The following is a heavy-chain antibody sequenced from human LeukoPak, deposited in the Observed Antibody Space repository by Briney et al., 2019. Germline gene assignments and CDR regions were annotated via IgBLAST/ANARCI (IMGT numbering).Heavy chain of an antibody. Sequence: SETLSLTCTVSGGSISSYYWSWVRQFPGKGLEWIGYISDSGSTNYSPSPESRVTISVDTSKNKFFLILSSVTAADTAVYYCARRGGTVVGDTGYHYWYFDNWGQGTLVTVSS. D-gene: IGHD5-12*01. J-gene: IGHJ4*02. CDR3: ARRGGTVVGDTGYHYWYFDN. CDR1: GGSISSYY. CDR2: ISDSGST. V-gene: IGHV4-59*08.